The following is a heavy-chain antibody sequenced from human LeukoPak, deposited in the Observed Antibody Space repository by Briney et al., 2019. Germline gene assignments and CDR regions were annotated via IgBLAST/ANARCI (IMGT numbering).Heavy chain of an antibody. V-gene: IGHV4-34*01. Sequence: SETLSLTCAVYGGSFSNYYWSWIRQPPGKGLEWIGDIYHTGSTTYNPSLKSRVTISVDTSKNQFSLKLSSVTAADTAVYYCARETSQKGAHYMNVWGQGTTVTISS. J-gene: IGHJ6*03. CDR3: ARETSQKGAHYMNV. CDR1: GGSFSNYY. CDR2: IYHTGST. D-gene: IGHD3-16*01.